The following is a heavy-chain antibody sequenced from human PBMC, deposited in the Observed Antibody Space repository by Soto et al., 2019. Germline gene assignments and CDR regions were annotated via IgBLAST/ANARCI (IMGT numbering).Heavy chain of an antibody. CDR2: IYYSGST. CDR3: ARGSQLPKPVAFDI. Sequence: SETLSLTCTVSGGSISSGGYYWSWIRQHPGKGLEWIGYIYYSGSTYYNPSLKSRVTISVDTSKNQFSLKLSSVTAADTTVYYCARGSQLPKPVAFDIWGQGTMVTVSS. D-gene: IGHD2-2*01. V-gene: IGHV4-31*03. CDR1: GGSISSGGYY. J-gene: IGHJ3*02.